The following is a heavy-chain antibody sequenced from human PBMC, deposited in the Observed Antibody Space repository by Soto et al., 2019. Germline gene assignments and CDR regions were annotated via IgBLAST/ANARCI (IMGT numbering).Heavy chain of an antibody. Sequence: GASVKVSCKASGYTFTSYDINWVRQATGQGLEWMGWMNPNSGNTSYAQKFQGRVTMTTNTSTSTAYMELSSLRSEDTAVYYYARGGAEMATIQAPYFDYWGQGTLVTVSS. CDR2: MNPNSGNT. D-gene: IGHD5-12*01. CDR1: GYTFTSYD. V-gene: IGHV1-8*01. CDR3: ARGGAEMATIQAPYFDY. J-gene: IGHJ4*02.